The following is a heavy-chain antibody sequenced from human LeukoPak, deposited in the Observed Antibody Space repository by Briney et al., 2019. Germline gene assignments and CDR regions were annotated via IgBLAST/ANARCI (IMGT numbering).Heavy chain of an antibody. D-gene: IGHD4-11*01. CDR2: IIPIFGTA. CDR1: GGTFSSYA. Sequence: ASVKVSCKASGGTFSSYAISWVRQAPGQGLEWMGGIIPIFGTANYAQKFQGRVTITADEFTSTAYMELSSLRSEDTAVYYCAREIDDYSIVQSQYYGMDVWGQGTTVTVSS. CDR3: AREIDDYSIVQSQYYGMDV. V-gene: IGHV1-69*13. J-gene: IGHJ6*02.